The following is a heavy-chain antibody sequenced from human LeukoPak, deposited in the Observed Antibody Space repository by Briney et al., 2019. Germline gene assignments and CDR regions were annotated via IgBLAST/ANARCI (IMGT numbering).Heavy chain of an antibody. D-gene: IGHD6-6*01. CDR3: AKLSEYSFDS. CDR2: IKSDGSEK. Sequence: QPGGSLRLSCTASGFTFAVYWMTWVRHPPGKGLEWVANIKSDGSEKYYVDSVKGRFAVYRDNTKNSLSLQLNSLRAEDAAVYYCAKLSEYSFDSRGQGTQVTVSS. V-gene: IGHV3-7*02. J-gene: IGHJ4*02. CDR1: GFTFAVYW.